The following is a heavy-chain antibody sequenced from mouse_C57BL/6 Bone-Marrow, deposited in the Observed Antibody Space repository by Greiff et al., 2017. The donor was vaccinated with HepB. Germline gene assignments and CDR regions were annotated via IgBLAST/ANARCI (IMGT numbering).Heavy chain of an antibody. V-gene: IGHV1-15*01. CDR1: GYTFTDYE. CDR3: TKTLSRDWYFDV. Sequence: VQLVESGAELVRPGASVTLSCKASGYTFTDYEMHWVKQTPVHGLEWIGAIDPETGGTAYNQKFKGKAILTADKSSSTAYMELRSLTSEDSAVYYCTKTLSRDWYFDVWGTGTTVTVSS. D-gene: IGHD1-1*01. CDR2: IDPETGGT. J-gene: IGHJ1*03.